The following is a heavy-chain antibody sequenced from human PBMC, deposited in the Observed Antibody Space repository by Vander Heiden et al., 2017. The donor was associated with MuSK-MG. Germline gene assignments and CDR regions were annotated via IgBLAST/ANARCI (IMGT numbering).Heavy chain of an antibody. J-gene: IGHJ3*02. V-gene: IGHV4-34*01. CDR2: INHSGST. CDR3: ARVCSGGSCYSGNPGNDAFDI. D-gene: IGHD2-15*01. CDR1: GGSFSGYY. Sequence: QVQLQQWGAGLLKPSETLSLTCAVYGGSFSGYYWSWIRQPPGKGLEWIGEINHSGSTNYNPSLKSRVTISVDTSKNQFSLKLSSVTAADTAVYYCARVCSGGSCYSGNPGNDAFDIWGQGTMGTVSS.